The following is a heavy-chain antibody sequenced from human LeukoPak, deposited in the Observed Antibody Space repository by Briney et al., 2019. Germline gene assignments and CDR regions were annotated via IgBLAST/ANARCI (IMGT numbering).Heavy chain of an antibody. CDR3: ATDLWWLEGGRYFDY. Sequence: SETLSLTCTVSGGSISSGGYYWSWIRQHPGKGLEWIGYIYYSGSTYYNPSLKSRVTISVDTSKNQFSLKLSSVTAADTAVYYCATDLWWLEGGRYFDYWGQGTLVTVSS. D-gene: IGHD2-8*02. J-gene: IGHJ4*02. V-gene: IGHV4-31*03. CDR1: GGSISSGGYY. CDR2: IYYSGST.